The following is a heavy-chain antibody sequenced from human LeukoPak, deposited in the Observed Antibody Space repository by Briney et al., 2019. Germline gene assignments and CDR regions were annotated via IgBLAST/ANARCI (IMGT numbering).Heavy chain of an antibody. CDR3: ARDASLRFRAFDI. CDR2: IYYSGST. Sequence: PSETLSLTCTVSGGSISSYYWSWIRQPPGKGLEWIGYIYYSGSTNYNPSLKSRVTISVDTSKNQFSLKLSSVTAADTAVYYCARDASLRFRAFDIWGQGTMVTVSS. D-gene: IGHD4-17*01. CDR1: GGSISSYY. J-gene: IGHJ3*02. V-gene: IGHV4-59*12.